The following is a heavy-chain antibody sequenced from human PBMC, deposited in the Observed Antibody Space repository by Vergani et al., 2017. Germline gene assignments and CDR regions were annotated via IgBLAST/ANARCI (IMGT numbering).Heavy chain of an antibody. CDR1: GFTFSSYA. V-gene: IGHV3-30*04. J-gene: IGHJ6*03. CDR2: ISYDGSNK. D-gene: IGHD2-8*01. CDR3: ARDRFGIVLMVYDTGNYMDV. Sequence: QVQLVESGGGVVQPGRSLRLSCAASGFTFSSYAMHWVRQAPGKGLEWVAVISYDGSNKYYADSVKGRFTIPRDNSTNTRYLQMRGLGAEDTAVYYCARDRFGIVLMVYDTGNYMDVWGKGTTVTVSS.